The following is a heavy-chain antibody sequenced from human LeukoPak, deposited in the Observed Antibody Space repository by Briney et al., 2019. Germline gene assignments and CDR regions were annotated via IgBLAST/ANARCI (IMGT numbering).Heavy chain of an antibody. Sequence: GGSLRLSCAASGLTFSSYSMNWVRQAPGKGLEWVSYISGSGNTIYYAESVKGRFTISRDNAKDSLYLQMNSLRDEDTAVYYCARAAPSGYDDSRAYYSYYFDYWGQGTLVTVSS. J-gene: IGHJ4*02. V-gene: IGHV3-48*02. CDR2: ISGSGNTI. CDR3: ARAAPSGYDDSRAYYSYYFDY. CDR1: GLTFSSYS. D-gene: IGHD3-22*01.